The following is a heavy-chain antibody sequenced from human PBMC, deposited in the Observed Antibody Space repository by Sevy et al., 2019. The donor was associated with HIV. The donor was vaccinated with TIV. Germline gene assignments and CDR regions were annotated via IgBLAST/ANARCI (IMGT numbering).Heavy chain of an antibody. D-gene: IGHD3-22*01. Sequence: GGSLRLSCAASGFTFSSYSMNWVRQAPGKGLEWVSSISSSSSYIYYADSVKGRFTISRDNAKNSLYLQMNSLRAEDTAGYYCARDEYGYDSSGYYYGFAFDIWGQGTMVTVSS. CDR1: GFTFSSYS. V-gene: IGHV3-21*01. CDR2: ISSSSSYI. J-gene: IGHJ3*02. CDR3: ARDEYGYDSSGYYYGFAFDI.